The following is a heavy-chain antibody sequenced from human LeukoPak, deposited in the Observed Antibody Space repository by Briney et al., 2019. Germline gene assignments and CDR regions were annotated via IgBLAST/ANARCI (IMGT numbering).Heavy chain of an antibody. CDR1: GYTFSDYF. D-gene: IGHD2-2*03. J-gene: IGHJ4*02. V-gene: IGHV1-2*02. CDR2: INPNSGGT. Sequence: ASVKVSCKASGYTFSDYFMHWVRQAPRQGLEWMGWINPNSGGTNFARNFRGRVTLTRDKSITTAFMELRGLTFDDTAVYYCARDYGWGSDRWGQGTLVTVSS. CDR3: ARDYGWGSDR.